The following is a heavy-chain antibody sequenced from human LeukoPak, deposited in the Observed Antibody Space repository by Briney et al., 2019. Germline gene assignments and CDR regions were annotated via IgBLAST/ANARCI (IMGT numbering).Heavy chain of an antibody. V-gene: IGHV4-4*02. Sequence: DPSETLSLICRVSGGFISTSNWWSWVRQSPGKGLEWIGEIYHSGSTNYNPSLKSRVTISVDKSKNQFSLRLNSVTGADTAVYYCARKSGWNLDYWGQGTLVAVSP. CDR1: GGFISTSNW. D-gene: IGHD6-19*01. CDR2: IYHSGST. CDR3: ARKSGWNLDY. J-gene: IGHJ4*02.